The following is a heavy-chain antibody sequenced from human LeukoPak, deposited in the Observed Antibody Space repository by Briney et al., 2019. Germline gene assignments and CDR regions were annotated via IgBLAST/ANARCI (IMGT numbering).Heavy chain of an antibody. J-gene: IGHJ4*02. CDR3: ASGRSGGGVYAIDY. Sequence: GASVKVSRKASGYTFTSYGISWVRQAPGQGLEWMGWINTNTGNPTYAQGFTGRFVFSLDTSVSTAYLQISSLKAEDTAVYYCASGRSGGGVYAIDYWGQGTLVTVSS. V-gene: IGHV7-4-1*02. CDR2: INTNTGNP. D-gene: IGHD3-16*01. CDR1: GYTFTSYG.